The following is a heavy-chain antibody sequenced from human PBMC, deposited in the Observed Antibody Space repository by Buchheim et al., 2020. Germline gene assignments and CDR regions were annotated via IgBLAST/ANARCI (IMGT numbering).Heavy chain of an antibody. Sequence: QVQLVETGGGVVQPGRSLRLSCAASGFTFSTYAMHWVRQAPGKGLEWVAVISYDGSNKYYADPVKGRFTISRDNSKNTLYLEMNSLRGEDTAVYYSARDKGDNSYLDYWGQGAL. V-gene: IGHV3-30*04. CDR3: ARDKGDNSYLDY. CDR2: ISYDGSNK. D-gene: IGHD3-16*01. CDR1: GFTFSTYA. J-gene: IGHJ4*02.